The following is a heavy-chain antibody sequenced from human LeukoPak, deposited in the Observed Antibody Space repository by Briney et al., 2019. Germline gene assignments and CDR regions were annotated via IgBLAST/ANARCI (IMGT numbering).Heavy chain of an antibody. D-gene: IGHD5-18*01. J-gene: IGHJ4*02. CDR3: ATDGWSYSYDL. CDR2: FDPEDGET. V-gene: IGHV1-24*01. Sequence: ASVKVSCKASGYTFTSYGISWVRQAPGKGLEWMGGFDPEDGETIYAQKFQGRVTMTEDTSTDTAYMELSSLRSEDTAVYYCATDGWSYSYDLWGQGTLVTVSS. CDR1: GYTFTSYG.